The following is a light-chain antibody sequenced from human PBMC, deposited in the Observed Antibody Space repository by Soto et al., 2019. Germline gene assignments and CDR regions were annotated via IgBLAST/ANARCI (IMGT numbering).Light chain of an antibody. CDR3: KQRNNYPIT. J-gene: IGKJ5*01. Sequence: DIQMTQSPSTLSASVGDRVTITCRASQSISTWLAWYQQKPGKAPKLLIYDASSLESGVPSRFGGGGSGTEFTLTIRSLKTEDFATYYCKQRNNYPITFGQGTRREIK. V-gene: IGKV1-5*01. CDR2: DAS. CDR1: QSISTW.